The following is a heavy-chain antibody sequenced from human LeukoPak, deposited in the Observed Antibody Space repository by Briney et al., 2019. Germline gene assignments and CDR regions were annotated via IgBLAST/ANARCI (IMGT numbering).Heavy chain of an antibody. D-gene: IGHD3-22*01. CDR3: ARDRPNYYESNGHYYRRDGDY. CDR1: GFTFNCA. CDR2: MCGSAGCT. Sequence: GGSLRLSCAASGFTFNCAMSWVRQAPGKGPEWVASMCGSAGCTYYADSVKGRFTISRDNSKNRLYLQMNSLRAEDTAIYYCARDRPNYYESNGHYYRRDGDYWGQGTLVTVSS. J-gene: IGHJ4*02. V-gene: IGHV3-23*01.